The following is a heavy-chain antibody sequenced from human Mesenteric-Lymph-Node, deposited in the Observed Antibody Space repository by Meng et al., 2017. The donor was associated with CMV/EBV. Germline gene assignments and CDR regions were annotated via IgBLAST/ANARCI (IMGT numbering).Heavy chain of an antibody. V-gene: IGHV4-34*01. Sequence: GGSFSGYYWSWVRQAPGKGMEWIREIDHSGSTSYNPSLTRRITMSVDTSRTQFSLTLNSVTAADTAVYYCARAPFYYDASGYALDYWGQGTLVTVSS. CDR2: IDHSGST. J-gene: IGHJ4*01. CDR1: GGSFSGYY. CDR3: ARAPFYYDASGYALDY. D-gene: IGHD3-22*01.